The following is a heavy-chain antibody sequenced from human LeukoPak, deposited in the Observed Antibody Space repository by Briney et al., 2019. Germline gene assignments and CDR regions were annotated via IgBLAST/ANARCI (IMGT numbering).Heavy chain of an antibody. CDR3: ARLPTPTSSSWNFFDY. D-gene: IGHD6-13*01. CDR2: IPYDGSDK. CDR1: IFSFSTFG. J-gene: IGHJ4*02. V-gene: IGHV3-30*02. Sequence: PGGSLRLSCAASIFSFSTFGFHWVRQAPGKGLEWVAFIPYDGSDKYYADSVKGRFTVSRDNSKNTLYLHMNSLRVEDTAVYYCARLPTPTSSSWNFFDYWGQGTLVTVSS.